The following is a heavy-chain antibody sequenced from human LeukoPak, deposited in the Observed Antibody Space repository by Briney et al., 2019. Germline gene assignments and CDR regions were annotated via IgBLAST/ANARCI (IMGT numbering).Heavy chain of an antibody. CDR1: GFTFSTFG. CDR3: AKDLYSNYGPADY. V-gene: IGHV3-23*01. J-gene: IGHJ4*02. Sequence: GGSLRLSCAASGFTFSTFGMSWVRQAPGKGLEWVSAISGSGGRTYYADSVGGRFTISRDNSKNTLFLQMNSLRDEDTAVYYCAKDLYSNYGPADYWGQGNLVTVSS. D-gene: IGHD4-11*01. CDR2: ISGSGGRT.